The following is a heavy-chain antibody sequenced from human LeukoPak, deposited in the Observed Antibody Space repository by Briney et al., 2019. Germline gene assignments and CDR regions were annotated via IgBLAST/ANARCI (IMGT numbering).Heavy chain of an antibody. Sequence: ASVKVSCKASGYTFTSYYMHWVRQAPGQGLEWMGIINPSGGSTSYAQKFQGRVTMTRDTSTSTVYMELSSLRSEDTAVYYCARVGCSGGSCYMDAAFDIWGQGTMVTVSS. J-gene: IGHJ3*02. CDR3: ARVGCSGGSCYMDAAFDI. CDR1: GYTFTSYY. CDR2: INPSGGST. V-gene: IGHV1-46*01. D-gene: IGHD2-15*01.